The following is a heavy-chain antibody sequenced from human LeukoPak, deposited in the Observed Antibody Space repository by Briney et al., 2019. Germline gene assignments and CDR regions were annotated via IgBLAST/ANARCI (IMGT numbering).Heavy chain of an antibody. CDR1: GGSISSYY. Sequence: PSETLSLTCTVSGGSISSYYWTWIRQPPGKGLEWIGYIYYSGSTNYNPSLKSRVTISVDTSKNQFSLKLSSVTAADTAVYYCARRIVVVMEYLDYWDQGTLVTVSS. J-gene: IGHJ4*02. V-gene: IGHV4-59*01. D-gene: IGHD1-26*01. CDR3: ARRIVVVMEYLDY. CDR2: IYYSGST.